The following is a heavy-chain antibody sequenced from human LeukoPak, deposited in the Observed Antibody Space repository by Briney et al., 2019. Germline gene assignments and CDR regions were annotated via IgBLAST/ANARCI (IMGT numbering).Heavy chain of an antibody. J-gene: IGHJ4*02. V-gene: IGHV3-30*04. Sequence: GGSLRLSCAASGFTFSSYAMHWVRQAPGKGLEWVAVISYDGSNKYCADSVKGRFTISRDNSKNTLYLQMNSLRAEDTAVYYCTRDPRRLDYWGQGTLVTVSS. CDR2: ISYDGSNK. CDR1: GFTFSSYA. CDR3: TRDPRRLDY.